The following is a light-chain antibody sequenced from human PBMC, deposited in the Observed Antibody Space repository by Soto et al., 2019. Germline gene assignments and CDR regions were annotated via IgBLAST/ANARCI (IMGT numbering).Light chain of an antibody. J-gene: IGLJ2*01. CDR2: SNN. V-gene: IGLV1-44*01. CDR3: ASWDVSLVV. CDR1: FSNIGTNT. Sequence: QSVLTQPPSASGTPGQRVTISCSGSFSNIGTNTVIWYQQLPGTAPKLLIYSNNQRPSGVPDLFSGSKSGTSASLAISVLQSEDEADYYCASWDVSLVVFGGGTKLTVL.